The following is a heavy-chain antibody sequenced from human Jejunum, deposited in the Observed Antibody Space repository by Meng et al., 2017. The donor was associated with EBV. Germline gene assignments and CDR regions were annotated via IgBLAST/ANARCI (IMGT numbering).Heavy chain of an antibody. CDR2: THYSETS. Sequence: QLRLQESGPGLVKPWDTLSLTCTVTGDSVRSYYWSWIRQSPEKGLEWIGYTHYSETSIYSPSLMSRATISVDTSNSQFSLKLNSVTAADTAIYYCTRGSTGAFNAWGPGIMVTVS. CDR3: TRGSTGAFNA. D-gene: IGHD1-26*01. CDR1: GDSVRSYY. V-gene: IGHV4-59*02. J-gene: IGHJ5*02.